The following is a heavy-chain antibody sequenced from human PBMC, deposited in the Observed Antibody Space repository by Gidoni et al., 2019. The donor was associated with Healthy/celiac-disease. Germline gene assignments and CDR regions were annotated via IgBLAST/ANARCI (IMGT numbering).Heavy chain of an antibody. D-gene: IGHD3-10*01. V-gene: IGHV4-61*02. CDR2: IYTSGST. J-gene: IGHJ5*02. CDR1: GGSISIGSYY. Sequence: QVQLQESGPGLVKPSQTLSRTCTVSGGSISIGSYYWSWIRQPAGKGLEWIGRIYTSGSTNYNPSLKSRVTISVDTSKNQFSLKLSSVTAADTAVYYCARDPRLYGSGSYSGFDPWGQGTLVTVSS. CDR3: ARDPRLYGSGSYSGFDP.